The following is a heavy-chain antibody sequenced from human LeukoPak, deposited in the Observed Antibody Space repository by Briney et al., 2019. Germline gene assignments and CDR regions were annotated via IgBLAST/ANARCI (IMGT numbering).Heavy chain of an antibody. CDR3: AREAVVAGPPY. J-gene: IGHJ4*02. CDR2: ISGSSSYF. Sequence: GGSLRLSCAASGFTFSSYSMNWVRQAPGKGLEWVSSISGSSSYFYYAESVKGRFTISRDNAKNSLHLQMNSLRAEDTAVYYCAREAVVAGPPYWGQGTLVTVSS. CDR1: GFTFSSYS. D-gene: IGHD2-15*01. V-gene: IGHV3-21*01.